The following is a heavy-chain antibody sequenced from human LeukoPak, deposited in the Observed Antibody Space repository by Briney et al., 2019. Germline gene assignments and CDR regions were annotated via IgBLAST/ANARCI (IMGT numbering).Heavy chain of an antibody. CDR2: VSAYNGDR. Sequence: PKASVKVSCKASGYTFTSYYMHWVRQAPGQGPEWMGWVSAYNGDRKYAQKLQGRVTMTTDTSTSTAYMELRSLTSDDTAVYYCARDLGASTVIFFDYWGQGTLVTVSS. CDR3: ARDLGASTVIFFDY. D-gene: IGHD4-11*01. V-gene: IGHV1-18*04. J-gene: IGHJ4*02. CDR1: GYTFTSYY.